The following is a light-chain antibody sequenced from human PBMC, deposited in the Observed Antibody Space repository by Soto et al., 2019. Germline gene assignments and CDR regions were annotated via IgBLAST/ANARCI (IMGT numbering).Light chain of an antibody. CDR2: SNN. CDR1: SSNIGSNT. V-gene: IGLV1-44*01. CDR3: AAWDDSLQGWV. Sequence: QAVVTQPPSASATPGQRVTMSCSGSSSNIGSNTVNWYQQLPGTAPKLLIYSNNQRPSGVPDRFSGSKSGTSASLAISGLQSEDEAEYHCAAWDDSLQGWVFGGGTKLTVL. J-gene: IGLJ3*02.